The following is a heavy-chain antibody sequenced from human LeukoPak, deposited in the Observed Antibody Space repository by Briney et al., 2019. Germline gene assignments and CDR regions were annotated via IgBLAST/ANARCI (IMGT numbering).Heavy chain of an antibody. CDR2: VSGSGGTT. D-gene: IGHD6-13*01. CDR3: VKDRVSISSSGYFDY. Sequence: GGSLRLSCAASGFTFSSSAMNWVRQAPGKGLEWVSTVSGSGGTTHYAESVKGRFTISRDNSKSTLYLQMSSLRAEDTAVYYCVKDRVSISSSGYFDYWGQGTLVTVSS. J-gene: IGHJ4*02. CDR1: GFTFSSSA. V-gene: IGHV3-23*01.